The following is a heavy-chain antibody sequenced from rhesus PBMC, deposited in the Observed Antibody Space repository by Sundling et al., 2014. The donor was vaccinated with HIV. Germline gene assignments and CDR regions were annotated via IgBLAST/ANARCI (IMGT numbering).Heavy chain of an antibody. D-gene: IGHD6-25*01. CDR2: IYGDSATT. CDR3: ANSIAAEAGFDY. Sequence: QVQLQESGPGLVKPSETLSLTCAVSGGSISDYYYWNWIRQPPGKGLEWIGNIYGDSATTYYKPSLKSRVAISKDTSKNQIFLKLSSVTAADTAVYYCANSIAAEAGFDYWGQGSAGHRLL. CDR1: GGSISDYYY. J-gene: IGHJ4*01. V-gene: IGHV4S9*01.